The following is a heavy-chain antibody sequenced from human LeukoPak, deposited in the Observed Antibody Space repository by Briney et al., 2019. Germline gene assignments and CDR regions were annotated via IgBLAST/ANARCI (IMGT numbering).Heavy chain of an antibody. Sequence: GGSLRLSCAASGFTFSSYAMSWVRRAPGKGLEWVSAISGSGGSTYYADSVKGRFTISRDNSKNTLYLQMSSLRAEDTAVYYCANTDYDSSGYYYNYWGQGTLVTVSS. J-gene: IGHJ4*02. CDR3: ANTDYDSSGYYYNY. CDR2: ISGSGGST. V-gene: IGHV3-23*01. CDR1: GFTFSSYA. D-gene: IGHD3-22*01.